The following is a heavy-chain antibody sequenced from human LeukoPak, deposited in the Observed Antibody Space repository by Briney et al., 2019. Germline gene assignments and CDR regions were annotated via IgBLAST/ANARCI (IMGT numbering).Heavy chain of an antibody. J-gene: IGHJ4*02. CDR3: ARGGFSYYHGSGSHPY. V-gene: IGHV4-34*01. Sequence: PSETLSLTCAVYGGPFSGYYWSWIRQPPGKGLEWIGEINHTGSTNYNPSLKRRVTISVDTSKNRFSLKLSSVTAADTAVYYCARGGFSYYHGSGSHPYWGQGALVTVSS. CDR2: INHTGST. D-gene: IGHD3-10*01. CDR1: GGPFSGYY.